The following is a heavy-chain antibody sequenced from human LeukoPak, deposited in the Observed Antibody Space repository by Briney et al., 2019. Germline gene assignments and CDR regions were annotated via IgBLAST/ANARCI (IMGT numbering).Heavy chain of an antibody. CDR2: ISSSGSTI. J-gene: IGHJ4*02. CDR1: GFTFSSFW. V-gene: IGHV3-48*04. D-gene: IGHD5-12*01. Sequence: GGSLRLSCAASGFTFSSFWITWVRQAPGKGLEWVSYISSSGSTIYYADSVKGRFTISRDNAKNSLYLQMNSLRAEDTAVYYCARGTVATGPIDYWGQGTLATVSS. CDR3: ARGTVATGPIDY.